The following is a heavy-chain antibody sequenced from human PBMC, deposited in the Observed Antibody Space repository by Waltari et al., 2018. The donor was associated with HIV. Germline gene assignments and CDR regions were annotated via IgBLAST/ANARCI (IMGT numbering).Heavy chain of an antibody. D-gene: IGHD3-10*01. J-gene: IGHJ4*02. V-gene: IGHV3-15*01. CDR1: GFTFRNAW. CDR2: IKTTADGATA. Sequence: EVQLVESGGGLVKPGGSLRLSCAASGFTFRNAWRTWVRQAPGKGLEWVGRIKTTADGATADYAAPVKGRFTISRDDSKNTLYLQLNSLKTEDTAMYYCSGGFGQLWASSFDYWGQGTLVTVSS. CDR3: SGGFGQLWASSFDY.